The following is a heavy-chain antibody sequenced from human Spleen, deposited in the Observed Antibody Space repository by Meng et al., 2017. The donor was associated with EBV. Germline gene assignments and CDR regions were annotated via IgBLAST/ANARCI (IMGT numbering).Heavy chain of an antibody. J-gene: IGHJ4*02. V-gene: IGHV1-2*06. CDR1: GYTFTDSF. CDR3: ARVRHDFGDHGVDY. Sequence: QVQLLQSGAEVKKPGASVKVSCKASGYTFTDSFRHWVRQAPGQGLEWMGRINPNSGDTNHAQKFQGRVTMTRDTSISTAYMELSRLISDDTAVYYCARVRHDFGDHGVDYWGQGTLVTVSS. CDR2: INPNSGDT. D-gene: IGHD4-17*01.